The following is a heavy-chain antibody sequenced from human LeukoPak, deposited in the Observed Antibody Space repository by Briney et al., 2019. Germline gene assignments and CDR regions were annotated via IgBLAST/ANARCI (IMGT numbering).Heavy chain of an antibody. Sequence: SVKVSCTASGGTFSSYAISWVRQAPGQGLEWMGGIIPIFGTANYAQKFQGRVTITADESTSTAYMELSSLRSEYTAVYYCAREIVVVPAAIVGYFDYWGQGTLVTVSS. J-gene: IGHJ4*02. D-gene: IGHD2-2*01. CDR1: GGTFSSYA. V-gene: IGHV1-69*13. CDR3: AREIVVVPAAIVGYFDY. CDR2: IIPIFGTA.